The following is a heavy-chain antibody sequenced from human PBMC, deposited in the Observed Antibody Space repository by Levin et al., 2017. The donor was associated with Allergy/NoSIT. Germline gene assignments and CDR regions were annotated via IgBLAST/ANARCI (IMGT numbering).Heavy chain of an antibody. Sequence: GESLKISCKGSGYSFTSYWIGWVHQMPGKGLEWMGIIYPGDSDTRYSPSFQGQVTISADKSISTAYLQWSSLKASDTAMYYCARHRRFLEWFPPYYYYGMDVWGQGTTVTVSS. J-gene: IGHJ6*02. CDR2: IYPGDSDT. D-gene: IGHD3-3*01. CDR1: GYSFTSYW. V-gene: IGHV5-51*07. CDR3: ARHRRFLEWFPPYYYYGMDV.